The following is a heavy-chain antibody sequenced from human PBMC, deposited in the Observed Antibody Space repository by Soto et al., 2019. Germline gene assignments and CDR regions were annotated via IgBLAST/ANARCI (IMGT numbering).Heavy chain of an antibody. Sequence: EMQLVESGGGLVQPGGSLRLSCAASGFTFSNYWMYWVRQAPGKGLVWVSRVNNDGTDTTHADSMKGRFTISRDNAENTLYLQMNSLRAEDTAVYYCARGGLQHALDVWDQGSTVTVSS. V-gene: IGHV3-74*03. D-gene: IGHD6-13*01. CDR1: GFTFSNYW. CDR2: VNNDGTDT. J-gene: IGHJ6*02. CDR3: ARGGLQHALDV.